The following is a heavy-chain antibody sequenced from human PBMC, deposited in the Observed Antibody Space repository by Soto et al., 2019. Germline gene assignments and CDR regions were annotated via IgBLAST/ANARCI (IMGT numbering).Heavy chain of an antibody. CDR2: ISYDGSNK. CDR1: GFTFSSYG. CDR3: AREGSSHFTRGNWFDP. D-gene: IGHD6-13*01. Sequence: VGSLRLSCAASGFTFSSYGMHWVRQAPGKGLEWVAVISYDGSNKYYADSVKGRFTISRDNSKNTLYLQMNSLRAEDTAVYYCAREGSSHFTRGNWFDPWGQGTLVTVSS. J-gene: IGHJ5*02. V-gene: IGHV3-30*03.